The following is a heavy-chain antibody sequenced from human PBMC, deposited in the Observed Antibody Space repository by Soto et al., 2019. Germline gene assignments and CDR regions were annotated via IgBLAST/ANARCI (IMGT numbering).Heavy chain of an antibody. V-gene: IGHV3-21*01. CDR1: GFTFSNYN. D-gene: IGHD2-8*02. CDR2: ITSAGSYI. CDR3: ARGILGGVRIDSGMDV. J-gene: IGHJ6*02. Sequence: EVQLVESGGGLVKPGGSLRLSCAASGFTFSNYNMNWVRQPPGKGLEWVSSITSAGSYIYYAESLKGRVTISRDNAKNSLFRKKNSLRAEDAALFFCARGILGGVRIDSGMDVWAQGPTVTVSS.